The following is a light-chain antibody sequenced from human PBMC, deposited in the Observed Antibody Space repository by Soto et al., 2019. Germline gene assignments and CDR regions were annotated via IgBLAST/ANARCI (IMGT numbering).Light chain of an antibody. CDR2: DAS. CDR3: QQYDSLSLT. CDR1: QSVNSH. J-gene: IGKJ4*01. Sequence: EVVLTQSPGALSLSPGERATLSCRASQSVNSHLAWYQQKRGQAPRLLIYDASSKATDIPDRFSGSGSGTDFTLTISRLEPEDFAVYHCQQYDSLSLTFGGGTKVEIK. V-gene: IGKV3-20*01.